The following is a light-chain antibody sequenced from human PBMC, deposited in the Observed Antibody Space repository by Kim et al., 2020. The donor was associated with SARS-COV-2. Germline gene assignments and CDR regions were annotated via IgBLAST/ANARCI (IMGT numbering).Light chain of an antibody. J-gene: IGKJ2*01. CDR3: QQYNNWPYT. CDR1: QSVSSN. CDR2: GAS. V-gene: IGKV3-15*01. Sequence: SVSPGGSATLSCRASQSVSSNLAWYQHKSGQAPSLLIYGASTRAAGIPARFGGSGSGTEFTLTISSLQSEDFVLYFCQQYNNWPYTFGQGTKLEI.